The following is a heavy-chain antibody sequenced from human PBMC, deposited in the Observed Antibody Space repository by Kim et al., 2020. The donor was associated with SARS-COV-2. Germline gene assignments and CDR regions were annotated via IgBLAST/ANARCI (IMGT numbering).Heavy chain of an antibody. J-gene: IGHJ4*02. CDR2: ISSSGTTI. D-gene: IGHD4-17*01. Sequence: GGSLRLSCVASGFTFSTYEMAWVRQAPGRGLEWVSHISSSGTTIYYADSVKGRFTISRDNAKNSVYLQMNSLRDEDTAVYYCARDPNDYGDPYFDYWGQG. V-gene: IGHV3-48*03. CDR1: GFTFSTYE. CDR3: ARDPNDYGDPYFDY.